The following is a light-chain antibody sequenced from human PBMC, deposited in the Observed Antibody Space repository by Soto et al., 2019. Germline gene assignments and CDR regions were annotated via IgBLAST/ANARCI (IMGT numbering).Light chain of an antibody. V-gene: IGKV3D-20*01. CDR2: DTS. J-gene: IGKJ1*01. Sequence: DIVLTQSPVTLSLSPGESATLYCGASQRVSGGFLAWYQHKPGLAPRLIVYDTSFRATGIPDRFSGSGSGTAFTLTITRLDPDDFAVYSCQQYGSSPSFGQGTKVDIK. CDR3: QQYGSSPS. CDR1: QRVSGGF.